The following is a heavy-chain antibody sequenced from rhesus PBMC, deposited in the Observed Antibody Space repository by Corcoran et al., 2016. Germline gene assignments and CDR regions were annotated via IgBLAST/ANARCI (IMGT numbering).Heavy chain of an antibody. J-gene: IGHJ1*01. CDR1: GGSVSSSNW. D-gene: IGHD4-23*01. V-gene: IGHV4-65*01. Sequence: QVQLQESGPGLVKPSETLSLTCAVSGGSVSSSNWWSWIRQPPGKGLEWIGYISGSSGSTYYNPSLKRRVTISTDTSKNQFALKLSSVTAADMAVYYCARDRVGTVTTKGYFEFWGQGALVTVSS. CDR2: ISGSSGST. CDR3: ARDRVGTVTTKGYFEF.